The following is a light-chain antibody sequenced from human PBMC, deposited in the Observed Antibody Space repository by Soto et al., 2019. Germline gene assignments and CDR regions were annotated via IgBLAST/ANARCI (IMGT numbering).Light chain of an antibody. J-gene: IGLJ2*01. CDR3: SSYTTTSTVL. CDR2: DVN. CDR1: STDVGAYNV. Sequence: QSALTQPASVSGSPGQSITISCTGTSTDVGAYNVVSWYQQYPGKAPKLMIYDVNYRPPGISYRFSGSKSGNTASLIISGLQTEDEADYYCSSYTTTSTVLFGGGTKLTVL. V-gene: IGLV2-14*01.